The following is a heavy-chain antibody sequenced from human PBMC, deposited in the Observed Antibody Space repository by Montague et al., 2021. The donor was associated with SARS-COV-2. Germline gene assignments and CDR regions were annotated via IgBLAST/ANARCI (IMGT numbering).Heavy chain of an antibody. CDR1: GGSISNSF. J-gene: IGHJ3*02. Sequence: SETLSLTCTVSGGSISNSFWTWIRQPPGKGLEWIGFISFSGRTNFNPSLKSRVTFSLDTSKNQFSLNLSSVTAADTAVYYCARDTTTDGFDIWGQGTMVTVSS. CDR2: ISFSGRT. V-gene: IGHV4-59*13. CDR3: ARDTTTDGFDI. D-gene: IGHD1-26*01.